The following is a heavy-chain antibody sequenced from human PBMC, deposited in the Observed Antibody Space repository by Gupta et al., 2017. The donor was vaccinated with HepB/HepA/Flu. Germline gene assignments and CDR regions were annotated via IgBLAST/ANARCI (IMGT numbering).Heavy chain of an antibody. CDR1: GFTFSRYA. CDR2: ISGSGGST. Sequence: EVQLFESGGGLVQPGGSLRLSCAASGFTFSRYAMSWVRQAPGKGLEWVSGISGSGGSTYYADAVKGRFTISRDNAKNTLYLQMNRMRDEDTAVYYCAKDGRPKLGWFDPWGQGTMVTLCS. V-gene: IGHV3-23*01. J-gene: IGHJ5*02. D-gene: IGHD3-16*01. CDR3: AKDGRPKLGWFDP.